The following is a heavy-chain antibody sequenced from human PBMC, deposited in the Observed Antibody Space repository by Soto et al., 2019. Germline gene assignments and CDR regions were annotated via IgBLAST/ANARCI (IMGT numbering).Heavy chain of an antibody. Sequence: EVQLVESGGGLVQPGGSLRLSCAASGFTFTSYSMNWVRQAPGKGLEWVSYISSSGNTIYYADAVKGRFTISRDNAKNSLYMQMNSLRDEDTAVYYCARGIGYYESSNFYYFDSWGQGSLVTVSS. J-gene: IGHJ4*02. V-gene: IGHV3-48*02. CDR3: ARGIGYYESSNFYYFDS. CDR2: ISSSGNTI. D-gene: IGHD3-22*01. CDR1: GFTFTSYS.